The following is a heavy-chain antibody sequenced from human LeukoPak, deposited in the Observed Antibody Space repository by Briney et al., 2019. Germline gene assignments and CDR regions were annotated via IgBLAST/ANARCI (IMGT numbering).Heavy chain of an antibody. CDR2: INPNSGGT. Sequence: ASVKVSCKVSGYTLTELSIHRVRQAPGQGLEWMGRINPNSGGTNYAQKFQGRVTMTRDTSISTAYMELSRLRSDDTAVYYCARKAAAAPEVDYRGQGTLVTVSS. CDR1: GYTLTELS. CDR3: ARKAAAAPEVDY. V-gene: IGHV1-2*06. J-gene: IGHJ4*02. D-gene: IGHD6-13*01.